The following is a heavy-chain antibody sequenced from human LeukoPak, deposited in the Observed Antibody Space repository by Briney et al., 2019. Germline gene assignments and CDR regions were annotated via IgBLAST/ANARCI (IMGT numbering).Heavy chain of an antibody. V-gene: IGHV3-30*18. CDR1: GFTFSSNG. D-gene: IGHD1-14*01. CDR3: AKWSLTTWGYFDY. J-gene: IGHJ4*02. Sequence: PGGSLRLSCVASGFTFSSNGMHWVRQAPGKGLEWVAVILKDGTTTYYVDSVKGRFTISRDNSKNTLYLQMNSLRAEDTAVYYCAKWSLTTWGYFDYWGRGTLVTVSS. CDR2: ILKDGTTT.